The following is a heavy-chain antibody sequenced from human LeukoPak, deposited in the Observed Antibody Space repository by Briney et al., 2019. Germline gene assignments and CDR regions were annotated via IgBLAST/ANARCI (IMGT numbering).Heavy chain of an antibody. J-gene: IGHJ4*02. Sequence: PSETLSLTCTVSGGSISSYYWSWIRQPPGKGLEWIGYIYYSGSTNYNPSLKSRVTISVDTSKNQFSLKLSSVTAADTAVYYCATGGARSYWGQGTLVTVSS. V-gene: IGHV4-59*08. D-gene: IGHD1-26*01. CDR2: IYYSGST. CDR1: GGSISSYY. CDR3: ATGGARSY.